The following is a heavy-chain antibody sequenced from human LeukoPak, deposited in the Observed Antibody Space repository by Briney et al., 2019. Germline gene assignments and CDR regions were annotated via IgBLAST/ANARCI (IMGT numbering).Heavy chain of an antibody. D-gene: IGHD1-26*01. CDR2: IYYSGST. V-gene: IGHV4-61*01. J-gene: IGHJ4*02. CDR3: ARGGLGATFDY. CDR1: GGSVSSGSHY. Sequence: SETLSLTCTVSGGSVSSGSHYWSRIRRPPGKGLEWIGYIYYSGSTNYNPSLKSRVTISVDTSKNQFSLKLSSVTAADTAVYYCARGGLGATFDYWGQGTLVTVSS.